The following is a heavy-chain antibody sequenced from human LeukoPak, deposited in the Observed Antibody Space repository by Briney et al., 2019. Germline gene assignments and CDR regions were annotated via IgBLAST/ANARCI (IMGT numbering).Heavy chain of an antibody. CDR1: RFTVSTNY. V-gene: IGHV3-66*01. CDR3: ARDRTPATRGFDI. CDR2: LFSGGST. D-gene: IGHD1-26*01. Sequence: GGSLRLSCAASRFTVSTNYMNWVRQAPGKGLEWVSVLFSGGSTYYADSVKGRFTISRDNSKNTVYPQMNSLRAEDTAVYYCARDRTPATRGFDIWGQGTMVTVSS. J-gene: IGHJ3*02.